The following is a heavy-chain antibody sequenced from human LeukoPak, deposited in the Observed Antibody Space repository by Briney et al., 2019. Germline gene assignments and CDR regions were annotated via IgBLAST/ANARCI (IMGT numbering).Heavy chain of an antibody. CDR2: INKDGSST. CDR1: GFTFSSYW. CDR3: ARDGAAAGTDYFDY. D-gene: IGHD6-13*01. Sequence: GGSLRLSCAASGFTFSSYWMHWVRQAPGRGLVWVSRINKDGSSTSYADSVKGRFTISRDNTKNTLFLQMNSLRAEDTAVYYCARDGAAAGTDYFDYWGQGTLVTVSS. J-gene: IGHJ4*02. V-gene: IGHV3-74*01.